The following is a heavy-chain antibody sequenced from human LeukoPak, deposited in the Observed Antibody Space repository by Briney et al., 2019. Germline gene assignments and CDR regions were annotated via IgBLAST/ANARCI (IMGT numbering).Heavy chain of an antibody. CDR1: GFTFSSYG. D-gene: IGHD3-10*01. CDR3: AKDQLWFGELFPYDY. J-gene: IGHJ4*02. V-gene: IGHV3-30*02. CDR2: IRYDGSNK. Sequence: GGSLRLSCAASGFTFSSYGMHWVRQAPGKGLEWVAFIRYDGSNKYYADSVKGRFTISRDNSKNTLYLRMNSLRAEDTAVYYCAKDQLWFGELFPYDYWGQGTLVTVSS.